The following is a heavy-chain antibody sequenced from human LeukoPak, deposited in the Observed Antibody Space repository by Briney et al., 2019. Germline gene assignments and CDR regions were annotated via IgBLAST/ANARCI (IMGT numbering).Heavy chain of an antibody. CDR2: IRGDATT. D-gene: IGHD4-17*01. J-gene: IGHJ4*02. V-gene: IGHV3-66*04. Sequence: GGSLRLSCTASGFTASSKYMSWVRQAPGKGLEWVSFIRGDATTAYADSVQGRFTISRDDSKNTLYLQMDSLRVEDTAVYYCARRRGGYGEGEFDYWGQGTLLSVSS. CDR3: ARRRGGYGEGEFDY. CDR1: GFTASSKY.